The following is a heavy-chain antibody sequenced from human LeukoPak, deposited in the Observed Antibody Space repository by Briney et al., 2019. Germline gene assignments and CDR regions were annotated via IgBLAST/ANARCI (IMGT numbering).Heavy chain of an antibody. CDR2: IWYDGSNK. J-gene: IGHJ4*02. CDR3: ARDLRQWLVGGYFDY. CDR1: GFTFSSYG. V-gene: IGHV3-33*01. D-gene: IGHD6-19*01. Sequence: PGRSLRLSCAASGFTFSSYGMHWVRQAPGKGLEWAAVIWYDGSNKYYADSVKGRFTISRDNSKNTLYLQMNSLRAEDTAVYYCARDLRQWLVGGYFDYWGQGTLVTVSS.